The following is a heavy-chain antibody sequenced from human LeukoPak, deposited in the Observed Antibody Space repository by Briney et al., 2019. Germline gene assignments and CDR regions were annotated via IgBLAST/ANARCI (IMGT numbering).Heavy chain of an antibody. Sequence: PGGSLRLSCAASGFTFSSYEMNWVRQAPGKGLKWVSYISSSGSTIYYADSVKGRFTISRDNAKNSLYLQMNSLRAEDTAVYYCAREFNYYDSSGYYNWGQGTLVTVSS. CDR1: GFTFSSYE. D-gene: IGHD3-22*01. CDR3: AREFNYYDSSGYYN. V-gene: IGHV3-48*03. CDR2: ISSSGSTI. J-gene: IGHJ4*02.